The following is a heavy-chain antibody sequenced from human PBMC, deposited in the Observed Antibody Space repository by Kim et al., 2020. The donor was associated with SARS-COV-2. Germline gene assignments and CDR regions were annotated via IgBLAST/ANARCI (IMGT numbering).Heavy chain of an antibody. CDR2: ISYDGSNK. V-gene: IGHV3-30*04. CDR1: GFTFSSYA. CDR3: ARGTGSHYYYYGMDV. D-gene: IGHD3-9*01. J-gene: IGHJ6*02. Sequence: GGSLRLSCAASGFTFSSYAMHWVRQAPGKGLEWVAVISYDGSNKYYADSVKGRFTISRDNSKNTLYLQMNSLRAEDTAVYYCARGTGSHYYYYGMDVWGQGTTVTVSS.